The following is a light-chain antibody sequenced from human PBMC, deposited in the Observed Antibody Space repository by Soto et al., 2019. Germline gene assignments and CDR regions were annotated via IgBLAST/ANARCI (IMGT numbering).Light chain of an antibody. CDR1: QSISSW. V-gene: IGKV1-5*01. Sequence: IRMTQSNSTLSASVGDRVTITCRASQSISSWLAWYQQKPGKAPKLLIYDASSLESGVPSRFSGSGSGTEFTLTISSLQPEDFATYYCQQSYSSPPTFGQGTKVDIK. J-gene: IGKJ1*01. CDR2: DAS. CDR3: QQSYSSPPT.